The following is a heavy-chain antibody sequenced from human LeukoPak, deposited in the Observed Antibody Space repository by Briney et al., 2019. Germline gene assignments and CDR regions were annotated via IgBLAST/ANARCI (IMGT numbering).Heavy chain of an antibody. J-gene: IGHJ4*02. CDR2: VYYSGST. V-gene: IGHV4-39*02. Sequence: PSETLSLTCTVSGGSIGSSSFYWAWIRQPPGKGLEWIGSVYYSGSTYYNPSLKSRVSMSVDTSKNQFSLRLNSVTAADTAVYYCAKGKPPAGRGPFDYWGQGTLVTVSS. CDR3: AKGKPPAGRGPFDY. CDR1: GGSIGSSSFY. D-gene: IGHD6-13*01.